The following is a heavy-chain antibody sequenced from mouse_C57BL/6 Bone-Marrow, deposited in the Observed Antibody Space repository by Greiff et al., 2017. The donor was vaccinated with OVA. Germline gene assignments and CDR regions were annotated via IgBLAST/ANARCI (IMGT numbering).Heavy chain of an antibody. CDR3: ARWPFITTVVDWYFDV. CDR2: IYPGSGST. D-gene: IGHD1-1*01. V-gene: IGHV1-55*01. J-gene: IGHJ1*03. Sequence: QVQLQQPGAELVKPGASVKMSCKASGYTFTSYWITWVKQRPGQGLEWIGDIYPGSGSTNYNEKFKSKATLTVDTSSSTAYMQLSSLTSEDSAVYYCARWPFITTVVDWYFDVWGTGTTVTVSS. CDR1: GYTFTSYW.